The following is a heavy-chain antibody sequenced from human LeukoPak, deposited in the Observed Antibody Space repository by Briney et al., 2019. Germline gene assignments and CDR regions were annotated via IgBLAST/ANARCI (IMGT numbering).Heavy chain of an antibody. CDR1: GYSFTSYW. Sequence: GESPKISCKGSGYSFTSYWISWVRQLPGKGLEWMGRIDPSDSYTNYSPSFQGHVTISADKSISTAYLQWSSLKASDTAMYYCARREMSTQLVAFDIWGQGTMVTVSS. V-gene: IGHV5-10-1*01. J-gene: IGHJ3*02. CDR2: IDPSDSYT. D-gene: IGHD5-24*01. CDR3: ARREMSTQLVAFDI.